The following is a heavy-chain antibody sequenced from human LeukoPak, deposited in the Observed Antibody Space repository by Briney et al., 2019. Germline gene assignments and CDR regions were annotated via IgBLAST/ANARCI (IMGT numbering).Heavy chain of an antibody. CDR1: GYTFTSYG. CDR3: ARPAEEHIVVVTAFDY. V-gene: IGHV1-69*01. J-gene: IGHJ4*02. D-gene: IGHD2-21*02. CDR2: IIPIFGTA. Sequence: SVKVSCKASGYTFTSYGITWVRQAPGQGLEWMGGIIPIFGTANYAQKFQGRVTITADESTSTAYMELSSLRSEDTAVYYCARPAEEHIVVVTAFDYWGQGTLVTVSS.